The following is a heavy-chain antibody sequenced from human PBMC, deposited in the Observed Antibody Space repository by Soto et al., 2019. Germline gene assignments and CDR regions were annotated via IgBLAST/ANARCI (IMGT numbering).Heavy chain of an antibody. Sequence: VGSLRLSCAASGFTFSSYGMHWVRQAPGKGLEWVAVISYDGSNKYYADSVKGRFTISRDNSKNTLYLQMNSLRAEDTAVYYCAKDLTYYYDSSGYWAHYGMDVWGQGTTVTVSS. CDR3: AKDLTYYYDSSGYWAHYGMDV. D-gene: IGHD3-22*01. V-gene: IGHV3-30*18. J-gene: IGHJ6*02. CDR2: ISYDGSNK. CDR1: GFTFSSYG.